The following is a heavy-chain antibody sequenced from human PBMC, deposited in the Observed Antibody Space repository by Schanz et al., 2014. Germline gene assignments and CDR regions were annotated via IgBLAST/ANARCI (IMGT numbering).Heavy chain of an antibody. CDR2: ITYDGSNT. Sequence: IHLVESGGGLVMPGGSLRLSCAASGFTFNGAYMTWVRQAPGKGLEWVAIITYDGSNTYHADSVKGRFTISRDNSKNTLYLQMNSLRAEDTAVYYCIRGDIMVVPVAHFWGQGILVTVSS. J-gene: IGHJ4*02. V-gene: IGHV3-30*03. CDR3: IRGDIMVVPVAHF. CDR1: GFTFNGAY. D-gene: IGHD2-2*01.